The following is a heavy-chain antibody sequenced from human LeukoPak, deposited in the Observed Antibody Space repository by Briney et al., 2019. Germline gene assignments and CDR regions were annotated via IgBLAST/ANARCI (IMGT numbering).Heavy chain of an antibody. J-gene: IGHJ5*02. CDR1: GGTFSSYA. V-gene: IGHV1-69*13. Sequence: GASVKVSCKASGGTFSSYAISWVRQAPGQGLEWMGGIIPIFGTANYAQKFQGRVTITADESTSTAYMELSSLRSEDTAVYYCARDKAVEWELLLGGARWFDPWGQGTLVTVSS. CDR2: IIPIFGTA. D-gene: IGHD1-26*01. CDR3: ARDKAVEWELLLGGARWFDP.